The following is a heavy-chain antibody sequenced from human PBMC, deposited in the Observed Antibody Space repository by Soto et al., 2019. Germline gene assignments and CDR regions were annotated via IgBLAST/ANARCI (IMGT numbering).Heavy chain of an antibody. D-gene: IGHD2-2*01. CDR1: EGYSVGFC. CDR2: INHSGST. CDR3: ARGSGYHLLSAFNYYYYYDMAF. V-gene: IGHV4-34*01. J-gene: IGHJ6*03. Sequence: CVTCGVVEGYSVGFCGSWIRKHTGKGLEWIGEINHSGSTNYNPSLKSRVTISVDTSKNQFSLKLSSVTAADTAVYYCARGSGYHLLSAFNYYYYYDMAFWGKGTTVPVS.